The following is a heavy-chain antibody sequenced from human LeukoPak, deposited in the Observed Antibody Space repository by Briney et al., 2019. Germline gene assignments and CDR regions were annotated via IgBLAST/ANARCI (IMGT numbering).Heavy chain of an antibody. J-gene: IGHJ6*03. V-gene: IGHV3-74*01. D-gene: IGHD6-6*01. CDR1: EFTFGDYW. CDR2: IKSDGSST. CDR3: ARDGMYRSSSYSSYMDV. Sequence: PGGSLRLSCAASEFTFGDYWMHWVRQVPGKGLVWVSRIKSDGSSTNYADSVKGRFTISRDNAKNTLYLQMNSLRDEDTAVYYSARDGMYRSSSYSSYMDVWGKGTTVTVSS.